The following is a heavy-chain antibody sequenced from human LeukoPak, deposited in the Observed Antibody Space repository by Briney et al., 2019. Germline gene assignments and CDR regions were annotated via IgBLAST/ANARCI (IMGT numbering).Heavy chain of an antibody. CDR1: GVTFSSHA. CDR2: ISGSGGST. D-gene: IGHD1-26*01. Sequence: GGSLRLSCAASGVTFSSHAMSWGRQAPGKGVEWVSAISGSGGSTYYADSVKGRVTISRDISKNTLYVQMNSLRAEDTAVYYCAKSQWELLLILHYWGQGTLVTVSS. J-gene: IGHJ4*02. V-gene: IGHV3-23*01. CDR3: AKSQWELLLILHY.